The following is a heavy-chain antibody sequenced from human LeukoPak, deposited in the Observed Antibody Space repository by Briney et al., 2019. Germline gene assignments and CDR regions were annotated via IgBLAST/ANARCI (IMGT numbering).Heavy chain of an antibody. CDR3: AKRADYYDSSRALYDAFDL. D-gene: IGHD3-16*01. Sequence: GGSLRLSCAASGFTFRTYGMHWVRQAPGKGLEWVTFIRYDGSDKYYADSVKGRFTISRDNSKNTLFLQMNSLRVADTAVYYCAKRADYYDSSRALYDAFDLWGQGTMVAVSS. J-gene: IGHJ3*01. V-gene: IGHV3-30*02. CDR2: IRYDGSDK. CDR1: GFTFRTYG.